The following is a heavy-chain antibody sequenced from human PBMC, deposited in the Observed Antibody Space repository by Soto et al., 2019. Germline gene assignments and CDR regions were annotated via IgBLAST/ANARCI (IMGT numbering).Heavy chain of an antibody. Sequence: GASVKVSCKASGYTFTGYYMHWVRQAPGQGLEWMGWINPNSGGTNCAQKFQGRVTMTRDTSISTAYMELSRLRSDDTAVYYCAREGPTRRSGWFDPWGQGTLVTVSS. CDR2: INPNSGGT. V-gene: IGHV1-2*02. CDR1: GYTFTGYY. CDR3: AREGPTRRSGWFDP. J-gene: IGHJ5*02. D-gene: IGHD1-26*01.